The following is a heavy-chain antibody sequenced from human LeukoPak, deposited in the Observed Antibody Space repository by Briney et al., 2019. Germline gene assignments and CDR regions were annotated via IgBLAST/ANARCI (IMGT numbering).Heavy chain of an antibody. J-gene: IGHJ4*02. V-gene: IGHV4-34*01. D-gene: IGHD5-24*01. Sequence: PSETLSLTCTVSGGSISSYYWSWIRQPPGKGLEWIGEINHSGSTNYNPSLKSRVTISVDTSKNQFSLKLSSVTAADTAVYYCARAGPKMATIDWGQGTLVTVSS. CDR3: ARAGPKMATID. CDR2: INHSGST. CDR1: GGSISSYY.